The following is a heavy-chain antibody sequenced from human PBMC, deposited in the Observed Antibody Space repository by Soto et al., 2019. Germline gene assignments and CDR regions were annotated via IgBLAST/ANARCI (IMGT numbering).Heavy chain of an antibody. CDR2: INPNSGGT. V-gene: IGHV1-2*02. CDR3: ARDRTDSGYYPNWLDP. J-gene: IGHJ5*01. CDR1: GYTFTSYG. Sequence: SVKVSCKASGYTFTSYGISWVRQAPGQGLEWMGWINPNSGGTNYAQKFQGRVTVTRDTSITTAYMELSRLRSDDTAVYYCARDRTDSGYYPNWLDPWGQGTQVTVSS. D-gene: IGHD3-22*01.